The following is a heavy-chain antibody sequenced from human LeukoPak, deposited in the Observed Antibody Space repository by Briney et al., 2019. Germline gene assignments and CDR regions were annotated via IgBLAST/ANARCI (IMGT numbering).Heavy chain of an antibody. V-gene: IGHV3-53*01. CDR3: ARGLSSSRWYYN. J-gene: IGHJ4*02. CDR1: GFTVSGNY. CDR2: IYSDDTT. D-gene: IGHD6-13*01. Sequence: GGSLRLSCAVSGFTVSGNYMSWIRQGPGKGLEWVSLIYSDDTTLYADSVKGRFTISRDISKNTLYLQMSSLRAEDTAVYYCARGLSSSRWYYNWGQGTLVTVSS.